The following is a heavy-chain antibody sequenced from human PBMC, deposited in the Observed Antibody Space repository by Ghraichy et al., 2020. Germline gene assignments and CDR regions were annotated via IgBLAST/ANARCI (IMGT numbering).Heavy chain of an antibody. CDR2: INHSGST. Sequence: SETLSLTCAVYGGSFSGYYWSWIRQPPGKGLEWIGEINHSGSTNYNPSLKSRVTISVDTSKNQFSLKLSSVTAADTAVYYCARGHSSGWYFEYFQHWGQGTLVTISS. CDR1: GGSFSGYY. CDR3: ARGHSSGWYFEYFQH. V-gene: IGHV4-34*01. J-gene: IGHJ1*01. D-gene: IGHD6-19*01.